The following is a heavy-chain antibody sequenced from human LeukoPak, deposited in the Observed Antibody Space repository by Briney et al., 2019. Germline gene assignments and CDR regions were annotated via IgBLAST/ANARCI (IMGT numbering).Heavy chain of an antibody. CDR1: GFTFDDYG. CDR2: IYSGGST. CDR3: ARVLWELLGRGGSYYFDY. J-gene: IGHJ4*02. D-gene: IGHD1-26*01. V-gene: IGHV3-53*01. Sequence: PGGSLRLSCAASGFTFDDYGMSWVRQAPGKGLEWVSVIYSGGSTYYADSVKGRFTISRDNSKNTLYLQMNTLRAEDTAVYYCARVLWELLGRGGSYYFDYWGQGALVTVSS.